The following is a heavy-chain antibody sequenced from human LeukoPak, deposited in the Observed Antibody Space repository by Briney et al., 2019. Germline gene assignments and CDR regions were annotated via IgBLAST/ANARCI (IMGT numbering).Heavy chain of an antibody. Sequence: SETLSLTCTVSGGSISSYYWSWIRQPPGKGLEWIGYIYYSGSTNYNPSLKSRVTISVDTSKNQFSLKLSSVTAADTAAYYCARVEYGDYAGDAFDIWGQGTMVTVSS. J-gene: IGHJ3*02. CDR2: IYYSGST. D-gene: IGHD4-17*01. CDR1: GGSISSYY. V-gene: IGHV4-59*01. CDR3: ARVEYGDYAGDAFDI.